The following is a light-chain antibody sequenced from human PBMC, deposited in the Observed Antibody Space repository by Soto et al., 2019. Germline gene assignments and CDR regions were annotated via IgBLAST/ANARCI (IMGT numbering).Light chain of an antibody. CDR2: EGS. V-gene: IGLV2-23*01. Sequence: QSALTQPASVSGSPGQSITISCTGTSSDVGSYNLVSWYQQHPGKAPKLMIYEGSKRPSGVSNRFSGSKSGNTASVTISGLQADDEADYYCCSYAGSSTYVVFGGGTKLTVL. J-gene: IGLJ2*01. CDR1: SSDVGSYNL. CDR3: CSYAGSSTYVV.